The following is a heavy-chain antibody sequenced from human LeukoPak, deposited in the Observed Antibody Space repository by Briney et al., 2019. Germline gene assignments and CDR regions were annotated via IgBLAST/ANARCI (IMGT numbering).Heavy chain of an antibody. CDR3: ARGVGGLGNMDV. D-gene: IGHD3-16*01. V-gene: IGHV1-8*01. CDR2: MSPKSGNT. CDR1: GYTFISFD. Sequence: ASVKVSCKASGYTFISFDIGWVRQATGQGLEWMGWMSPKSGNTDYAQKFQGRVTMTRNTSINTAYLELSSLRSDDTAVYFCARGVGGLGNMDVWGKGTTVTISS. J-gene: IGHJ6*03.